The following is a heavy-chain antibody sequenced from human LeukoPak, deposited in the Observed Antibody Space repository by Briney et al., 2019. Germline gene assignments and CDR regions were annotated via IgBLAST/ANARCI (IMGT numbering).Heavy chain of an antibody. CDR1: GGSISSSSYY. J-gene: IGHJ4*02. CDR3: ARTPISRYCSSTSCFPTPDDY. CDR2: IYYSGST. D-gene: IGHD2-2*01. V-gene: IGHV4-39*01. Sequence: SETLSLTCTVSGGSISSSSYYWGWIRQPPGKGLEWIGSIYYSGSTYYNPSLKSRVTISVDTSKNQFSLKLSSVTAADTAVYYCARTPISRYCSSTSCFPTPDDYWGQGTLSPSPQ.